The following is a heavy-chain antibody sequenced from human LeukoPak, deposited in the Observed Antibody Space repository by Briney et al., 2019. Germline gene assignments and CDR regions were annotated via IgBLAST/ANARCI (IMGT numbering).Heavy chain of an antibody. CDR1: GFTFSNSA. J-gene: IGHJ4*02. D-gene: IGHD6-6*01. CDR3: AREGIAAPDY. Sequence: GGSLRLSCAASGFTFSNSAMTWVRQAPGKGLEWVANIKQDGSEKYYVDSVKGRFTISRDNAKNSLYLQMNSLRAEDTAVYYCAREGIAAPDYWGQGTLVTVFS. V-gene: IGHV3-7*01. CDR2: IKQDGSEK.